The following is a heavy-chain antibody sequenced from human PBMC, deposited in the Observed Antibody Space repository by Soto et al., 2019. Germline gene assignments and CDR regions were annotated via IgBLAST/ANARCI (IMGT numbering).Heavy chain of an antibody. CDR3: ARSVAVPGAHIDY. CDR2: VYYTGST. Sequence: SETLSLTCSVSGGSISGSYWGWIRQSPGKGLEWLGYVYYTGSTNYSPSLRSRVSISVDTSKNEFSLRLSSVTAADTAVYFCARSVAVPGAHIDYWGQGTQVTVSS. CDR1: GGSISGSY. J-gene: IGHJ4*02. V-gene: IGHV4-59*01. D-gene: IGHD6-19*01.